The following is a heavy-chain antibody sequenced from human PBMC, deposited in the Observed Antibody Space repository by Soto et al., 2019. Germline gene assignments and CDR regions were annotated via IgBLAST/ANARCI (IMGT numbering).Heavy chain of an antibody. Sequence: ASVKVSCKASGYTFTSYGISWVRQAPGQGLEWMGWISAYNGNTNYAQKLQGRVTMTTDTSTSTAYMELRSLRSDDTAVYYCARVVCGYCSGGSCYCWFDPWGQGTLVTVSS. V-gene: IGHV1-18*01. D-gene: IGHD2-15*01. J-gene: IGHJ5*02. CDR2: ISAYNGNT. CDR1: GYTFTSYG. CDR3: ARVVCGYCSGGSCYCWFDP.